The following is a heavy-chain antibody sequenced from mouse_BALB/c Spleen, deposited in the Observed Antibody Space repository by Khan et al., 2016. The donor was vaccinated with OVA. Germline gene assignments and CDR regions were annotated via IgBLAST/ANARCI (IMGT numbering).Heavy chain of an antibody. V-gene: IGHV5-6*01. CDR1: GFTFSTYG. Sequence: EVKLVESGGDLVKPEGSLKLSCAASGFTFSTYGMSWVRQTPDKRLEWVATISSGGSYTYYPDSVQGRFTISRDNAKNTLYLQMSSLKSEDTAMFYCARLAYYYDSEGFAYWGQWTLVTVSA. J-gene: IGHJ3*01. D-gene: IGHD1-1*01. CDR2: ISSGGSYT. CDR3: ARLAYYYDSEGFAY.